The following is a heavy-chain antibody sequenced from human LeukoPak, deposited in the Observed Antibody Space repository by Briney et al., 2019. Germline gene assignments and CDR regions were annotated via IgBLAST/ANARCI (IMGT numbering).Heavy chain of an antibody. CDR3: ARGRRGVYGDYGNADY. CDR1: GGTFSTYA. D-gene: IGHD4-17*01. Sequence: GASVKVSCKASGGTFSTYAINWVRQAPGQGLEWMGGIIPILGIPNYAQNFQGRLTITADESTSTAYMDLSSLRFEDTAVYYCARGRRGVYGDYGNADYWGQGTLVTVSS. CDR2: IIPILGIP. J-gene: IGHJ4*02. V-gene: IGHV1-69*13.